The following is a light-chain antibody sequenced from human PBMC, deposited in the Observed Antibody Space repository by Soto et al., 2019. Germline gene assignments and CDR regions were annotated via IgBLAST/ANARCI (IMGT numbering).Light chain of an antibody. CDR1: HSISSW. Sequence: DIQMTQSPATLSAYVGDTLAMTCRASHSISSWLAWYQQKPGKAPKLLIYDASSLESGVPSRFSGSGSGTEFTLTMNSLQPDDSAISYCQQYDSKSSFGQGTKVDIK. CDR2: DAS. V-gene: IGKV1-5*01. CDR3: QQYDSKSS. J-gene: IGKJ1*01.